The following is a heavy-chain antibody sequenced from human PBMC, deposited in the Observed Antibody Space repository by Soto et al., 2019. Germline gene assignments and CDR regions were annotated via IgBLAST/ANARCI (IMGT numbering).Heavy chain of an antibody. CDR2: IYYSGST. D-gene: IGHD4-17*01. J-gene: IGHJ6*03. Sequence: SETLSLTCTVSGGSISSSSYYWGWIRQPPGKGLEWIGSIYYSGSTYYNPSLKSRVTISVDTSKNQFSLKLSSVTAADTAVYYCARHTADYGDYEAPPEYYYYYYMDVWGKGTTVTVSS. CDR3: ARHTADYGDYEAPPEYYYYYYMDV. V-gene: IGHV4-39*01. CDR1: GGSISSSSYY.